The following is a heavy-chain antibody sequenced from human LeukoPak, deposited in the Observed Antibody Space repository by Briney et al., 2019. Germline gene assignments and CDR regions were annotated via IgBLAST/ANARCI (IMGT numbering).Heavy chain of an antibody. D-gene: IGHD2-2*01. CDR2: IYTSGST. J-gene: IGHJ3*02. CDR3: ARGVTYCSSTSCYGAFDI. CDR1: GGSISSYY. Sequence: PSETLSLTCTVSGGSISSYYWSWIRQPAGKGLEWIGRIYTSGSTNYNPSLKSRVTISVDTSKNQFSLKLSSVTAADTAVYYCARGVTYCSSTSCYGAFDIWGQGTMVTVSS. V-gene: IGHV4-4*07.